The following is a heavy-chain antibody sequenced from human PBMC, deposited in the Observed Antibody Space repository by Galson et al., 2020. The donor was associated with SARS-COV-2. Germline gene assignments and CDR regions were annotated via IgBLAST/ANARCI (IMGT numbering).Heavy chain of an antibody. V-gene: IGHV4-59*01. J-gene: IGHJ4*02. D-gene: IGHD1-1*01. CDR3: ARWNEGLDY. Sequence: SETLSLTCTVSGGSIIAYYWSWIRQPPGKGLEWIGYIYYSGFTDYNPSLQSRVTISVDTSKNQLSLKLNSLTAADTAVYYCARWNEGLDYWGQGSLVTVSS. CDR1: GGSIIAYY. CDR2: IYYSGFT.